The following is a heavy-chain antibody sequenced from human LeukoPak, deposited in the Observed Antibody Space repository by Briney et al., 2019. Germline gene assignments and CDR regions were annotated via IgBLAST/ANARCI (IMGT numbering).Heavy chain of an antibody. CDR3: ATPVRPYDSSGYIDY. D-gene: IGHD3-22*01. CDR1: GFSFTNAW. Sequence: PGGSLRLSCAASGFSFTNAWMSWVRQAPGKGLEWVSSISTSSSYTYYADSVKGRFTISRDNAKNSLYLQMNSLRAEDTALYYCATPVRPYDSSGYIDYWGQGTLVTVSS. J-gene: IGHJ4*02. V-gene: IGHV3-21*01. CDR2: ISTSSSYT.